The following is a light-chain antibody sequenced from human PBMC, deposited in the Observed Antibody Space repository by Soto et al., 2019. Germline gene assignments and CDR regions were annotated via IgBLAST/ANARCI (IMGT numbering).Light chain of an antibody. V-gene: IGKV3-20*01. CDR3: LQYGSSPYT. J-gene: IGKJ2*01. Sequence: EIVLTQSPGTLSLSPGERATLSCRASQRVSSSYLAWYQQKPGQAPRPLIYGASSRATGIPDRFSGSGSGTDCTLTISRLEPEDFAVYYCLQYGSSPYTVGQGTKLEIK. CDR1: QRVSSSY. CDR2: GAS.